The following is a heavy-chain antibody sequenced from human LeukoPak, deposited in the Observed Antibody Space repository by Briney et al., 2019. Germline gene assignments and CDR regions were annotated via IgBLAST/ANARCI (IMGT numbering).Heavy chain of an antibody. CDR3: AKIAAGIEAYYYYYGLDV. D-gene: IGHD6-13*01. CDR2: ISGSGGST. CDR1: GFTFSSYA. V-gene: IGHV3-23*01. Sequence: GGSLRLSCAASGFTFSSYAMSWVRQAPGKGPEWVSAISGSGGSTYYADSVKGRFTISRDNSKNTLYLQMNSLRAEDTAVYYCAKIAAGIEAYYYYYGLDVWGQGTTVTVSS. J-gene: IGHJ6*02.